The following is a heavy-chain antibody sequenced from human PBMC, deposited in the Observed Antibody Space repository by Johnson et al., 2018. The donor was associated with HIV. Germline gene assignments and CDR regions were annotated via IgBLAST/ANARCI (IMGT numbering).Heavy chain of an antibody. CDR3: AKGQVARGPLDI. Sequence: VQLVESGGRVVQPGRSLRLSCAASGFTFNSYGMHWVRQAPGKGLEWVAVIWYDGTNKYYADSVKGRFTISRDNSKNTLYLQMSSLRADDTAVYYCAKGQVARGPLDIWGQGTMVTVSS. V-gene: IGHV3-33*06. CDR2: IWYDGTNK. CDR1: GFTFNSYG. J-gene: IGHJ3*02. D-gene: IGHD2-15*01.